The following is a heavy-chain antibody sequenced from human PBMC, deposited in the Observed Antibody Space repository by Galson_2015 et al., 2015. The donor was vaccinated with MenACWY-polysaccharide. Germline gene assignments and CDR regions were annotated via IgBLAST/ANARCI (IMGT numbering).Heavy chain of an antibody. J-gene: IGHJ6*02. CDR3: AREGRMYYYGMDV. Sequence: SLRLSCAASGYTFSDYYMSWIRQAPGKGLEWVSYISSSGSTIYYADSVKGRFTISRDNSKNTLYLQMNSLRAEDTAVYYCAREGRMYYYGMDVWGQGTTVTVSS. V-gene: IGHV3-11*04. CDR1: GYTFSDYY. CDR2: ISSSGSTI.